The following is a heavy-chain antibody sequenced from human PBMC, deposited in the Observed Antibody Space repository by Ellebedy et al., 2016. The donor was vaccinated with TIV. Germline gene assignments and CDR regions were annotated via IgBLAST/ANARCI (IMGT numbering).Heavy chain of an antibody. V-gene: IGHV1-2*02. CDR3: ARARSSGWLHTPDY. J-gene: IGHJ4*02. CDR1: GYTFTGYY. CDR2: INPNSGGT. Sequence: AASVKVSCKASGYTFTGYYMHWARQAPGQGLEWMGWINPNSGGTNYAENLQGRVTMTTDTSTSTAYMELRSLRSEDTAVYYCARARSSGWLHTPDYWGQGPLVTVSS. D-gene: IGHD6-19*01.